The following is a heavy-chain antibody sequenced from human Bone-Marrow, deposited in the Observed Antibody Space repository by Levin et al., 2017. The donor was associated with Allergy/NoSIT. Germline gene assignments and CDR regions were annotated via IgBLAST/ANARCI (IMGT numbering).Heavy chain of an antibody. D-gene: IGHD3-9*01. Sequence: PGGSLRLSCSASGFTFSSYAMHWVRQAPGKGLEYVSAISSNGGSTYYADSVKGRFTISRDNSKNTLYLQMSSLRAEDTAVYYCVKALFVLRYFDWSNDAFDIWGQGTMVTVSS. CDR2: ISSNGGST. CDR3: VKALFVLRYFDWSNDAFDI. V-gene: IGHV3-64D*06. CDR1: GFTFSSYA. J-gene: IGHJ3*02.